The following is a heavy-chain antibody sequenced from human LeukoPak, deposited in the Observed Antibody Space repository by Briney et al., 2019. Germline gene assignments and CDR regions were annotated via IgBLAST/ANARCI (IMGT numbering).Heavy chain of an antibody. CDR3: AKVPSGIAVAEAY. Sequence: HSGGSLRLSCAASGFTFSSYGMHWVRQAPGRGLEWVAVISYDGSNKYYADSVKGRFTISRDNSKNTLYLQMNSLRAEDTAVYYCAKVPSGIAVAEAYWGQGTLVTVSS. CDR1: GFTFSSYG. D-gene: IGHD6-19*01. J-gene: IGHJ4*02. V-gene: IGHV3-30*18. CDR2: ISYDGSNK.